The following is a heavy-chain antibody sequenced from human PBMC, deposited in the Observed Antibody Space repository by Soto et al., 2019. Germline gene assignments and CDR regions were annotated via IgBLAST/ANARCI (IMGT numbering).Heavy chain of an antibody. V-gene: IGHV3-73*01. CDR1: GFTFSGSA. Sequence: EVQLVESGGGLVQPGGSLKLSCAASGFTFSGSAMHWVRQASGKGLEWVGRIRSKANSYATEYAASVKGRFTISRDDSKNTAYLQMNSLKTEDTAVYYCTRQYGDSSWGQGTLVTVSS. D-gene: IGHD4-17*01. CDR2: IRSKANSYAT. J-gene: IGHJ1*01. CDR3: TRQYGDSS.